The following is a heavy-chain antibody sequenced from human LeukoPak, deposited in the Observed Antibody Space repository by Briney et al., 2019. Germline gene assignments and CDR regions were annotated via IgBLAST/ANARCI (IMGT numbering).Heavy chain of an antibody. Sequence: PSETLSLTCTVSGGPISSYYWSWIRQPPGKGLEWIGYIYSSGSTNCNPSLKSRVTISVDTSKNQFSLKLTSVTAADTAVYYCARVPLYSSGWTHDYWGQGTLVTVSS. CDR2: IYSSGST. D-gene: IGHD6-19*01. V-gene: IGHV4-59*01. J-gene: IGHJ4*02. CDR1: GGPISSYY. CDR3: ARVPLYSSGWTHDY.